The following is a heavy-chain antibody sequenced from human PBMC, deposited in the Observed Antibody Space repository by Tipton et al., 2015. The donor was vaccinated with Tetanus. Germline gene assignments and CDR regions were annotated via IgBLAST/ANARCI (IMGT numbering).Heavy chain of an antibody. CDR1: GDSIRRSY. Sequence: TLSLTCNVSGDSIRRSYWSWIRQPPGKGLEWIGHIFHSGSTNYNPSPKSRVTMSIDTSERQFSLKLTSVTSADTAVYYCAKVVGWGDYFDSWGQGILVTVSS. J-gene: IGHJ4*02. CDR2: IFHSGST. CDR3: AKVVGWGDYFDS. V-gene: IGHV4-59*01. D-gene: IGHD1-26*01.